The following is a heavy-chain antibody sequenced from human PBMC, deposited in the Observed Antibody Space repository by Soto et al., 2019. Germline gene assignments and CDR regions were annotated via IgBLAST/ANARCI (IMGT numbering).Heavy chain of an antibody. D-gene: IGHD3-22*01. CDR2: ISHDGNGK. CDR3: AREEESSGHAGTFYH. CDR1: GLTFSMSV. V-gene: IGHV3-30-3*01. Sequence: QVQLVESGGGVVQPGRSLGLSCAASGLTFSMSVMHWVRQAPGKGLEWVAGISHDGNGKHYPDSVKGRFTISRDNSKNTLYLEMNSLRDEDTAVYHCAREEESSGHAGTFYHWGQGTLVTVFS. J-gene: IGHJ1*01.